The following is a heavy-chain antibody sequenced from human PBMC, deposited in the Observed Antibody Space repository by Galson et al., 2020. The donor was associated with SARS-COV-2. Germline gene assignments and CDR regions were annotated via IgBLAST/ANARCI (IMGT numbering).Heavy chain of an antibody. V-gene: IGHV3-7*03. D-gene: IGHD3-10*01. CDR2: IKQDGSEK. CDR1: GFTFSSYW. CDR3: AKDGPHGSGSFAFDE. Sequence: GESLKISCAASGFTFSSYWMSWVRQAPGKGLEWVANIKQDGSEKYYVDSVKGRFTISRDNAKNTVDLQMNSLRVDDTALYYCAKDGPHGSGSFAFDEWGQGTLVTVSS. J-gene: IGHJ4*02.